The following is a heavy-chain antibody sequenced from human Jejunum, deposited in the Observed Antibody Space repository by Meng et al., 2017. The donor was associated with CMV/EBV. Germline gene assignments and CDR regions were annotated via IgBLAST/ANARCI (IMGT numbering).Heavy chain of an antibody. J-gene: IGHJ4*02. CDR2: ISNRASAI. D-gene: IGHD5-18*01. V-gene: IGHV3-48*03. Sequence: SCVDSGFIFSNYEMNWVRQAPGKGLEWISFISNRASAIQYADSVKGRFTISRDNAKNSLYLQMNSLRAEDTGMYYCVRDTAMVPLWGQGTQVTVSS. CDR3: VRDTAMVPL. CDR1: GFIFSNYE.